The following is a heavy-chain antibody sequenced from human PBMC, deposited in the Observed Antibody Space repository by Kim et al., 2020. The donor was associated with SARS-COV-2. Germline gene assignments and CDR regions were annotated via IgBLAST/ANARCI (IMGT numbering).Heavy chain of an antibody. CDR2: IDPSDSYT. CDR1: GYSFTSYW. D-gene: IGHD3-22*01. J-gene: IGHJ3*02. CDR3: ASQYYYDSSGYLPYPGAFDI. Sequence: GESLKISCKGSGYSFTSYWISWVRQMPGKGLEWMGRIDPSDSYTNYSPSFQGHVTISADKSISTAYLQWSSLKASDTAMYYCASQYYYDSSGYLPYPGAFDIWGQGTMVTVSS. V-gene: IGHV5-10-1*01.